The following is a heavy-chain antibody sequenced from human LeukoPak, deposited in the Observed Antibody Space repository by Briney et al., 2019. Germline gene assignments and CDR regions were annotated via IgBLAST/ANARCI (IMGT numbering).Heavy chain of an antibody. Sequence: QSGGSLRLSCAASGFTFSSYGMHWVRQAPGKGLEWVAVISYDGSNKYYAGSVKGRFTISRDNSKNTLYLQMNSLRVEDTAVYYCAKRGRSSTSCLDYWGQGTLVTVSS. J-gene: IGHJ4*02. V-gene: IGHV3-30*18. D-gene: IGHD2-2*01. CDR2: ISYDGSNK. CDR3: AKRGRSSTSCLDY. CDR1: GFTFSSYG.